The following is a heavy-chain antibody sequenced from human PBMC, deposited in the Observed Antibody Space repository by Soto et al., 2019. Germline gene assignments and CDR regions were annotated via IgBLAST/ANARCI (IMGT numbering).Heavy chain of an antibody. J-gene: IGHJ3*02. V-gene: IGHV3-30-3*01. D-gene: IGHD1-26*01. CDR1: GFTFSSYA. CDR2: ISYDGSNK. CDR3: ARAFGATAFDI. Sequence: GGSLRLSCAASGFTFSSYAMHWVRQAPGKGLEWVAVISYDGSNKYYADSVKGRFTISRDNSKNTLYLQMNSLRAEDTAVYYCARAFGATAFDIWGQGTMVTVSS.